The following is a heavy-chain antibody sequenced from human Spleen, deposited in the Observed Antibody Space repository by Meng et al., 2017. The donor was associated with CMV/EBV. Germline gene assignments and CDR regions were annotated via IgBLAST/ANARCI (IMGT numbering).Heavy chain of an antibody. CDR3: ARRHYDILTGLGAFDI. V-gene: IGHV3-48*03. CDR2: ISSSGSTI. J-gene: IGHJ3*02. Sequence: GGSLRLSCAASGFTFSSYEMNWVRQAPGKGLEWVSYISSSGSTIYYADSVKGRFTISRDNAKNSLYLQMDSLRAEDTAVYYCARRHYDILTGLGAFDIWGQGTMVTVSS. CDR1: GFTFSSYE. D-gene: IGHD3-9*01.